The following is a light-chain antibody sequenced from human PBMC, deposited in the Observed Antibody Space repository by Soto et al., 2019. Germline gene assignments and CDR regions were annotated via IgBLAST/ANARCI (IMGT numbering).Light chain of an antibody. CDR3: QQDGSSPGS. V-gene: IGKV3-20*01. Sequence: EIVLPQSPGTLSLSPGERATLSCRASQSVRDSHLAWYQQKPGQAPSLLIYETSSRSTGIPDRFRGCGSGTEFALNITRVEPGAVAMYFCQQDGSSPGSFGQGTKVEV. CDR2: ETS. CDR1: QSVRDSH. J-gene: IGKJ1*01.